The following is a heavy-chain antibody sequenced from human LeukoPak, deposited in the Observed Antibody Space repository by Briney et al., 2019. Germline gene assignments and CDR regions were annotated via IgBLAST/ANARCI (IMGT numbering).Heavy chain of an antibody. CDR1: GYTFTSYG. CDR3: ARDPVTPTVTTSFDY. J-gene: IGHJ4*02. CDR2: ISAYNGNT. D-gene: IGHD4-17*01. Sequence: ASVKVSCKASGYTFTSYGISWVRQAPGQGLEWMGWISAYNGNTNYAQKLQGRVTMTTDTSTSTAYMELRSLRSDDTAVYYCARDPVTPTVTTSFDYWGQGTLVTVSP. V-gene: IGHV1-18*01.